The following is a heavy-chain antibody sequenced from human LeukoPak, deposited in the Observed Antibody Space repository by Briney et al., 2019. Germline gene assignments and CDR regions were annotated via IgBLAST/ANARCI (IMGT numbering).Heavy chain of an antibody. V-gene: IGHV3-30-3*01. D-gene: IGHD2-15*01. CDR2: VPYDGSNK. J-gene: IGHJ4*02. Sequence: PGGSLRLSCEASGFTLSSYAMHWVRQAPGKGLEWVAVVPYDGSNKYYTDSVKGRFTISRDNSKNMMCLQMDSLRGEDTGVYYCARDGASRGAPDEYWGQGTLVTVSS. CDR3: ARDGASRGAPDEY. CDR1: GFTLSSYA.